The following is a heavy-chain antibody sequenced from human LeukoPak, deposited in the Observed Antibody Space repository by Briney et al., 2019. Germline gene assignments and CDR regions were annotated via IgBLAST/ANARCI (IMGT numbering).Heavy chain of an antibody. V-gene: IGHV4-61*02. CDR2: IYTSGST. CDR3: ARAEALSSYYYYYGMDA. CDR1: GGSISSGSYY. Sequence: SQTLSLTCTVSGGSISSGSYYWSWIRQPAGKGLEWIGRIYTSGSTNYNPSLKSRVTISVDTSKNQFSLKLSSVTAADTAVYYCARAEALSSYYYYYGMDAWGQGTTVTVSS. D-gene: IGHD3-10*01. J-gene: IGHJ6*02.